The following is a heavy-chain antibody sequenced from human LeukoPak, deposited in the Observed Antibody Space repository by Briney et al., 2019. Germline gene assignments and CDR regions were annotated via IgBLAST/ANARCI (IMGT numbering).Heavy chain of an antibody. CDR2: ISSSGSTI. V-gene: IGHV3-11*01. Sequence: GGSLRLSCAASGFTFSDYYMSWIRQAPGKGLEWVSYISSSGSTIYYADSVKGRFTISRDNAKNLLYLQMNSLRAEDTAVYYCARVGIAAVVEYFDYWGQGTLVTVSS. J-gene: IGHJ4*02. CDR1: GFTFSDYY. CDR3: ARVGIAAVVEYFDY. D-gene: IGHD6-13*01.